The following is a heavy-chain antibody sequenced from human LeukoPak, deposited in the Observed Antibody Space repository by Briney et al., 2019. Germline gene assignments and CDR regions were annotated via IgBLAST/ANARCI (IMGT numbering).Heavy chain of an antibody. J-gene: IGHJ4*02. CDR2: INPNSGGT. V-gene: IGHV1-2*02. CDR1: GYTFTGYY. Sequence: RASVKVSCKASGYTFTGYYMHWVRQAPGQGLEWMGWINPNSGGTNYAQKFQGRVTMTRDTSISTAYMELSRLRSDDTAVYYCARGALVGAPRAWFDYWGQGTLVTVSS. CDR3: ARGALVGAPRAWFDY. D-gene: IGHD1-26*01.